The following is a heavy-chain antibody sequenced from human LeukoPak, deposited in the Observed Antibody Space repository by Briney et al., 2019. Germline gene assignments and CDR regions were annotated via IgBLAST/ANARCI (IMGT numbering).Heavy chain of an antibody. CDR2: MKQDGREK. V-gene: IGHV3-7*01. Sequence: GGSLRLSCAASGFTFSAYWMAWVRQAPGKGLEWVANMKQDGREKHYVDSVKGRSTISRDNARDSLYLQMNSLRAEDSAVYYCARDDVGALDYWGQGTLVTVSS. CDR1: GFTFSAYW. J-gene: IGHJ4*02. D-gene: IGHD3-16*01. CDR3: ARDDVGALDY.